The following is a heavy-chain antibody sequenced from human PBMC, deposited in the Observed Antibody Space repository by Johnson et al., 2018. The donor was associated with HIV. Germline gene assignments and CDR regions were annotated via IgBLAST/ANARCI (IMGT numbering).Heavy chain of an antibody. CDR3: AKEPVVVIHAGGAFDI. CDR2: VYSGGST. J-gene: IGHJ3*02. CDR1: GFTVSRNY. D-gene: IGHD3-22*01. V-gene: IGHV3-66*02. Sequence: VQLVESEGGLVQPGGSLRLSCAASGFTVSRNYMSWVRQAPGKGLEWVSVVYSGGSTYYADSVKGRFTISRDNSKNTLFLQMNSLRAEDTAVYYCAKEPVVVIHAGGAFDIWGQGTMVTVSS.